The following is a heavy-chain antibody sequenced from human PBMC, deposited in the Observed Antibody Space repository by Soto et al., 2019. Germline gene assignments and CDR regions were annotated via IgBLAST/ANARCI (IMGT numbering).Heavy chain of an antibody. CDR2: TYYRSKWYN. J-gene: IGHJ6*02. D-gene: IGHD6-6*01. Sequence: SQTLSLTCAISGDSVSSNSAAWNWIRQSPSRGLEWLGRTYYRSKWYNDYAVSVKSRITINTDTSKNQYSLQQNSVTPEDTAVYYCAREYLVREYSSSSVYYYGMDVWGQGTTVTVPS. CDR3: AREYLVREYSSSSVYYYGMDV. CDR1: GDSVSSNSAA. V-gene: IGHV6-1*01.